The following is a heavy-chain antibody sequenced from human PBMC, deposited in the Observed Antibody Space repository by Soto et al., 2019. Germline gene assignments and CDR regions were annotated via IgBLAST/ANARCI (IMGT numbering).Heavy chain of an antibody. D-gene: IGHD5-12*01. CDR2: IYWDDDK. CDR3: AHVYGGYDNFDY. V-gene: IGHV2-5*02. CDR1: AFSLRTRGVG. J-gene: IGHJ4*02. Sequence: SGPTLVNPTQTLTLTCTFSAFSLRTRGVGVGWIRQPPGKALEWLALIYWDDDKRYSPSLKSRLTITKDTSKNQVVLTMTNMDPVDTATYYCAHVYGGYDNFDYWGQGTLVTVSS.